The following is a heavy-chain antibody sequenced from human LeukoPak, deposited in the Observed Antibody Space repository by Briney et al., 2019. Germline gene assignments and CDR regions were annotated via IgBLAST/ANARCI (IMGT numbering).Heavy chain of an antibody. V-gene: IGHV4-4*07. CDR2: IYTSGST. J-gene: IGHJ4*02. CDR1: GGSISSYY. CDR3: ARGYPHYYDSSGYYDY. Sequence: WETLSLSCTVSGGSISSYYWSWIRQPAGKGLEWIGRIYTSGSTNYNPSLKSRVTMSVDTSKNQFSLKLSSVTAADTAVYYCARGYPHYYDSSGYYDYWGQGTLVTVSS. D-gene: IGHD3-22*01.